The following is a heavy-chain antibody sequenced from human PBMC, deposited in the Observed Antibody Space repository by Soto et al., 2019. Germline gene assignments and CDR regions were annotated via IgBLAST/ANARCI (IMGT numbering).Heavy chain of an antibody. V-gene: IGHV3-13*01. D-gene: IGHD1-26*01. CDR3: ARGPIVGATHPFDY. Sequence: LRLSCAASGFTFSSYDMHWVRQATGKGLEWVSAIGTAGDTYYPGSVKGRFTISRENAKNSLYLQMNSLRAGDTAVYYCARGPIVGATHPFDYWGQGTLVTVSS. CDR1: GFTFSSYD. CDR2: IGTAGDT. J-gene: IGHJ4*02.